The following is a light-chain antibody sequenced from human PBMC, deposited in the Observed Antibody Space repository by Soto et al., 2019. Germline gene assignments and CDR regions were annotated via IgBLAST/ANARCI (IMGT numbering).Light chain of an antibody. V-gene: IGLV2-11*01. CDR2: DVI. CDR1: SSDVGVYNY. J-gene: IGLJ3*02. CDR3: CSYAGSSLWV. Sequence: QSALTQPRSVSGSPGQSVTISCTGTSSDVGVYNYVSWYQQHPGKAPQLVIYDVIKRPSGVPDCFSGSKSGNTASLAISGLQAEDEADYYCCSYAGSSLWVFGGGTKVTVL.